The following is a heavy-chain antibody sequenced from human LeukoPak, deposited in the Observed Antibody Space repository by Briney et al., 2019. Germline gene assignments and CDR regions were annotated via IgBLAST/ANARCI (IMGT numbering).Heavy chain of an antibody. V-gene: IGHV1-18*01. CDR1: GYTFTSYG. CDR2: ISAYNGNT. D-gene: IGHD3-10*01. CDR3: ARDRVKLLWFGELSGWFDP. J-gene: IGHJ5*02. Sequence: AASVKVSCKASGYTFTSYGISWVRQAPGQGLEWMGWISAYNGNTNYAQKLQGRVTMTTDTSTSTAYMELRSLRSDDTAVYYCARDRVKLLWFGELSGWFDPWGQGTLVTVSS.